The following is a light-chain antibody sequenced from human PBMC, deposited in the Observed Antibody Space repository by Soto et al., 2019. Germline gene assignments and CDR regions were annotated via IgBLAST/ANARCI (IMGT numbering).Light chain of an antibody. CDR2: GAY. CDR1: QSVSSN. Sequence: IVMTQSPSTLPVTHGERATLSCRASQSVSSNLAWYQQKPGQAPRLLIYGAYTRATGVPGRFSASGSGTEFTLTISSLQSEDFAVYYCQQRSNWPSFGPGTKVDIK. J-gene: IGKJ3*01. V-gene: IGKV3-15*01. CDR3: QQRSNWPS.